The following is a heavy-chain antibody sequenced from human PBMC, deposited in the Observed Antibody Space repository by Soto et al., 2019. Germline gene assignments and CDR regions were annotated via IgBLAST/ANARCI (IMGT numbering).Heavy chain of an antibody. D-gene: IGHD3-10*01. J-gene: IGHJ5*02. CDR1: GGSISSYY. CDR2: IYYSGST. CDR3: ARDRRNYGTNWFDP. V-gene: IGHV4-59*01. Sequence: SETLSLTSPVAGGSISSYYWSWIRQPPGKGLEWIGYIYYSGSTNYNPSLKSRVTISVDTSKNQFSLKLTSVTAADTAVYYCARDRRNYGTNWFDPWGQGTLVTVSS.